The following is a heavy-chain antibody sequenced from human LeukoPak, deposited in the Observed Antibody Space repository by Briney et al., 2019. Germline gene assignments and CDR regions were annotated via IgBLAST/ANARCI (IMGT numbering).Heavy chain of an antibody. CDR3: AKMLGYCSSTSCHLYYYYGMDV. V-gene: IGHV3-23*01. J-gene: IGHJ6*02. CDR2: ISGSGGST. Sequence: GGSLRLSCAASGFTFGSYAMSWVRHAPGKGLEWVSAISGSGGSTYYADSVKGRFTISRDNSKNTLYLQMNSLRAEDTAVYYCAKMLGYCSSTSCHLYYYYGMDVWGQGTTVTVSS. D-gene: IGHD2-2*01. CDR1: GFTFGSYA.